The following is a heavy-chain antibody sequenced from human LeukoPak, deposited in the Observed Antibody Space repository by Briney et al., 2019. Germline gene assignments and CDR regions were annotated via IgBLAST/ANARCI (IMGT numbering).Heavy chain of an antibody. CDR2: ISGDSRYI. CDR3: ARAELISYSSSRYYFDY. Sequence: PGGSLRLSCAASGFTFSSYSMNWVRQAPGKGLEWVSAISGDSRYIYYADSVRGRFTISRDNAENSPYLQMHSLRVEDTAVYYCARAELISYSSSRYYFDYWGQGTLVTVSS. J-gene: IGHJ4*02. V-gene: IGHV3-21*01. D-gene: IGHD6-13*01. CDR1: GFTFSSYS.